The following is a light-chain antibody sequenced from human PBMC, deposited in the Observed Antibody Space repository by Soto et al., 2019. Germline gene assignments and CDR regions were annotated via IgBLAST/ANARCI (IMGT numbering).Light chain of an antibody. V-gene: IGKV1-9*01. CDR3: QHLNSYPRALA. CDR2: AAS. J-gene: IGKJ4*01. Sequence: DIQLTQSPSFLSASVGDRVTITCRASQGIRNFLAWYQQKLGKAPKLLIYAASTLESGVSLRFSGSGSGTEFTLTISNLQPEDFATYYCQHLNSYPRALAFGGGTKVEIK. CDR1: QGIRNF.